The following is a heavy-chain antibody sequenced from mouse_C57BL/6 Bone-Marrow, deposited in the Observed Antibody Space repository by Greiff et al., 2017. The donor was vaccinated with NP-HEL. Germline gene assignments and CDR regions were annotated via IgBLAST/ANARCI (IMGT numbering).Heavy chain of an antibody. Sequence: VQLKESGAELVRPGASVKLSCTASGFNIKDDYMHWVKQRPEQGLEWIGWIDPENGDTESASKFQGKATITSATSSNTAYLQLSSLTSEDTAVYYCTTEEDDYDAFFAYWGQGTLVTVSA. V-gene: IGHV14-4*01. CDR3: TTEEDDYDAFFAY. J-gene: IGHJ3*01. CDR2: IDPENGDT. D-gene: IGHD2-4*01. CDR1: GFNIKDDY.